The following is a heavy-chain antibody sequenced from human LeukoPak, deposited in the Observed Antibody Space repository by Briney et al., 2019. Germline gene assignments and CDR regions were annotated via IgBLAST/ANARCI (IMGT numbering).Heavy chain of an antibody. CDR3: AKSGGYGLIDY. CDR2: INHSGST. Sequence: PSETLSLTCAVYGGSFSGYYWSWIRQPPGKGLEWIGEINHSGSTNYNPSLKSRVTISVDTSKNQFSLRLNSVTAADTAMYCCAKSGGYGLIDYWGQGTRVTVSS. CDR1: GGSFSGYY. J-gene: IGHJ4*02. D-gene: IGHD1-26*01. V-gene: IGHV4-34*01.